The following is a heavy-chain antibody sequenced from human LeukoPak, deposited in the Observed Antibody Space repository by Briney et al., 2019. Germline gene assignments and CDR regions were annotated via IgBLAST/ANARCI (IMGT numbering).Heavy chain of an antibody. V-gene: IGHV1-69*05. CDR2: IIPIFGTA. D-gene: IGHD3-10*01. CDR3: ARVTVVRGLNDAFDI. CDR1: GGTFSSYA. J-gene: IGHJ3*02. Sequence: SVKVSCKASGGTFSSYAISWVRQAPGQGLEWMGGIIPIFGTANYAQKFQGRVTITTDESTSTAYMELSSLRSEDTAVYYCARVTVVRGLNDAFDIWGQGTMVTVSS.